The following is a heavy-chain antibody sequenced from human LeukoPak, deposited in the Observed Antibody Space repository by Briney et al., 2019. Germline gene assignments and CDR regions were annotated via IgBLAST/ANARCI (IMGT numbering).Heavy chain of an antibody. CDR3: AKGQYYYDSSGYSRLDYYYYYGMDV. CDR2: ISGSGGST. V-gene: IGHV3-23*01. Sequence: GGSLRLSCAASGFTFSSYAMSWVRQAPGKGLEWVSAISGSGGSTYYADSVKGRFTISRDNSKNTLYLQMNSLRAEDTAVYYCAKGQYYYDSSGYSRLDYYYYYGMDVWGQGTTVTVSS. J-gene: IGHJ6*02. CDR1: GFTFSSYA. D-gene: IGHD3-22*01.